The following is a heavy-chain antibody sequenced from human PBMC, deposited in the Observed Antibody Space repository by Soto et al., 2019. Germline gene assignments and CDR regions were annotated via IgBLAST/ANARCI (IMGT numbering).Heavy chain of an antibody. Sequence: QIQLVQSGAEVKKPGASVKVSCKASGYSFTSYGITWVRQAPGQGPEWLGWITAENGNTNYAQKFQGRSTMTTDTSTNTAFMELRGRRSDDTAVYYCARVVLEWLPTSGFDYWGQGTLVTVSS. V-gene: IGHV1-18*04. J-gene: IGHJ4*02. D-gene: IGHD5-12*01. CDR3: ARVVLEWLPTSGFDY. CDR2: ITAENGNT. CDR1: GYSFTSYG.